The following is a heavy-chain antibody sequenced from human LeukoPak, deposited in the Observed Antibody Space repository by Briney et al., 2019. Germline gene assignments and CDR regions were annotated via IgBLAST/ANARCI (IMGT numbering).Heavy chain of an antibody. D-gene: IGHD1-14*01. J-gene: IGHJ4*02. CDR2: INQDGSKK. CDR3: ARARDSTGRADY. V-gene: IGHV3-7*01. Sequence: GGSLRFSCAASGFTFSSNWMAWVRQTPGKGLEWVANINQDGSKKYCVDSVKGRFTISRDNAKNSVYLQMDSLRVEDTAVYYCARARDSTGRADYWGQGTLVTVTS. CDR1: GFTFSSNW.